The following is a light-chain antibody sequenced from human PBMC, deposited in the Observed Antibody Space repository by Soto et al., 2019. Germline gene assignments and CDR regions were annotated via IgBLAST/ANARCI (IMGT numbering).Light chain of an antibody. CDR2: DVS. V-gene: IGLV2-14*01. CDR3: SPYTSRSSPV. J-gene: IGLJ1*01. CDR1: SSDVGGYNY. Sequence: QSALTQPASVSGSPGQSITISCTGTSSDVGGYNYVSWYQQHPGKAPKLMIYDVSNRPSGVSNRFSGSKSGNTASLTISGLQAEDEADYYCSPYTSRSSPVFGTGTKVTVL.